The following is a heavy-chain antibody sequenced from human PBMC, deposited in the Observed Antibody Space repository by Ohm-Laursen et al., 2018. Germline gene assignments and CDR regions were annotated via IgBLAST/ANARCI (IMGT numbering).Heavy chain of an antibody. CDR1: GYSFTSYW. V-gene: IGHV5-51*03. Sequence: GESLRISCKGSGYSFTSYWIGWVRQMPGKGLEWMGIIYPGDSDTRYSPSFQGQVTISADKSISTAYLQWSSLKASDTAIYYCARAEGDSSGYYYGTFDYWGQGTLVTVSS. CDR2: IYPGDSDT. D-gene: IGHD3-22*01. J-gene: IGHJ4*02. CDR3: ARAEGDSSGYYYGTFDY.